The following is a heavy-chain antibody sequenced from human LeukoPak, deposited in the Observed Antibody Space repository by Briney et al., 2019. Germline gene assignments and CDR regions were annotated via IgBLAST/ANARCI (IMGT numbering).Heavy chain of an antibody. V-gene: IGHV4-61*02. J-gene: IGHJ3*02. Sequence: PSETLSLTCTVSGGSISSGSYYWSWIRQPAGKGLEWIGRIYTSGSTNYNPSLKSRVTMSVDTSKNQFSLKLTSVTAADTAVYYCARRFVGFDSSWGASDIWGQGTMVTVSS. D-gene: IGHD3-22*01. CDR2: IYTSGST. CDR3: ARRFVGFDSSWGASDI. CDR1: GGSISSGSYY.